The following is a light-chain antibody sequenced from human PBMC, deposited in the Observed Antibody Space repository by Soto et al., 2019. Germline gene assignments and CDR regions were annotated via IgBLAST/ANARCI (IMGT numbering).Light chain of an antibody. V-gene: IGKV3-15*01. CDR2: VAS. CDR1: QSVSSN. Sequence: EIVMTQSAATLSVSLGERATLSCRASQSVSSNLAWYQQKPGQAPRLLIYVASTRATGIPARFSGSGSGTDFTLTISSLQSADFAVYYCQQYTDWPRTFGQGTKVEIK. J-gene: IGKJ1*01. CDR3: QQYTDWPRT.